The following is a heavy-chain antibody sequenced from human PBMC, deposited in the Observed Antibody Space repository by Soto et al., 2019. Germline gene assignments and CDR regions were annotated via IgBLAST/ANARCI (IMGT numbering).Heavy chain of an antibody. CDR2: IYWNDDK. V-gene: IGHV2-5*01. CDR1: GFSLSTSGVG. D-gene: IGHD3-3*01. Sequence: QITLKESGPTLVKPTQTLTLTCTFSGFSLSTSGVGVGWIRQPPGKALEWLALIYWNDDKRYSPSLKSRLTITKDTSKNQVVLTMTNMDPVDTATYYCAHRRGYDFWSGFLSWFDPWGQGTLVTVSS. J-gene: IGHJ5*02. CDR3: AHRRGYDFWSGFLSWFDP.